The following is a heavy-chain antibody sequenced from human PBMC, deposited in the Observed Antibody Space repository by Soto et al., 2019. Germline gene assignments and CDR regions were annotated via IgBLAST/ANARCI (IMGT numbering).Heavy chain of an antibody. J-gene: IGHJ6*02. D-gene: IGHD2-2*01. CDR1: GFTFSSYW. CDR2: IKQDGSEK. CDR3: AREGHIVVVPAAMRIYDYYGMDV. V-gene: IGHV3-7*01. Sequence: EVQLVESGGGLVQPGGSLRLSCAASGFTFSSYWMSWVRQAPGKGLEWVANIKQDGSEKYYVDSVKGRFTISRDNGKNSLYLQMNSLRAEDTAGYYCAREGHIVVVPAAMRIYDYYGMDVWGQGTTVTVSS.